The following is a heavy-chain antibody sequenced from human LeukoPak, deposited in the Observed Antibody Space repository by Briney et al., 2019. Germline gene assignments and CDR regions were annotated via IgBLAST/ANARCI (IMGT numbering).Heavy chain of an antibody. V-gene: IGHV4-30-2*01. CDR3: ARDGKGMDV. CDR1: GGSISSGGYS. Sequence: PLETLSLTCAVSGGSISSGGYSWSWIRQPPGKGLEWIGYIYHSGSTYYNPSLKSRVTISVDRSKNQFSLKLSSVTAADTAVYYCARDGKGMDVWGQGTTVTVSS. D-gene: IGHD1-1*01. CDR2: IYHSGST. J-gene: IGHJ6*02.